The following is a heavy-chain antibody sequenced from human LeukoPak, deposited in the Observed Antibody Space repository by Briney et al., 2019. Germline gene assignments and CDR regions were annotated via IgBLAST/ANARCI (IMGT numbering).Heavy chain of an antibody. V-gene: IGHV3-66*01. J-gene: IGHJ3*02. Sequence: GGSVSLSCASWGLPVHSCYKRGVRGAWGRGREGGSVIYSGSSTYYPDSVNGRFTISTDNSKNTLYLQMNSLRAEDTAVYYCASRMIVVVRDAFDIWGQGTMVTVSS. D-gene: IGHD3-22*01. CDR3: ASRMIVVVRDAFDI. CDR1: GLPVHSCY. CDR2: IYSGSST.